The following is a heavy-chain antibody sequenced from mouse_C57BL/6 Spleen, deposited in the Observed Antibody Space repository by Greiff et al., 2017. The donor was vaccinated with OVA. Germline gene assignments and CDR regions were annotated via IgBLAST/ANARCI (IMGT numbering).Heavy chain of an antibody. CDR3: ARDCGSRGGYFDV. V-gene: IGHV14-2*01. CDR2: IDPEDGET. D-gene: IGHD1-1*01. Sequence: VQLKESGAELVKPGASVKLSCTASGFNIKDYYMHWVKQRTEQGLEWIGRIDPEDGETKYAQKFPGKATITADTSSNTAYLQLSSLTSEDTAVYYGARDCGSRGGYFDVWGTGTTVTVSS. CDR1: GFNIKDYY. J-gene: IGHJ1*03.